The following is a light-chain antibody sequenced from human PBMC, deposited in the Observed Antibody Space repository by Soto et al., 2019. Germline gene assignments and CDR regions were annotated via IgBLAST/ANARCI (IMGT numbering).Light chain of an antibody. CDR2: KAS. Sequence: DIQMTQSPSTLSASVGDRVTITCRASQSISSWLAWYQQKPGKAPKLLIYKASSLESVVPSRFSGSASGTAFTLTISSLQPDDFATYYCQQYNSYPWTFGQGTKVEIK. CDR1: QSISSW. J-gene: IGKJ1*01. V-gene: IGKV1-5*03. CDR3: QQYNSYPWT.